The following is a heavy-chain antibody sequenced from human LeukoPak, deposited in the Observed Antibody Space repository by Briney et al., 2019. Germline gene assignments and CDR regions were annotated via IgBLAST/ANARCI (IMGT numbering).Heavy chain of an antibody. V-gene: IGHV3-48*04. CDR1: GFTFSSYS. CDR3: ARNVGSVVAGSGFDY. J-gene: IGHJ4*02. D-gene: IGHD3-10*01. CDR2: ISSSSSTK. Sequence: AGGSLRLSCAASGFTFSSYSMNWVRQAPGKGLEWVSYISSSSSTKYYADSVKGRFTISRDNAKNSLFLQMNSLRAEDTAVYYCARNVGSVVAGSGFDYWGQGTLVTVSS.